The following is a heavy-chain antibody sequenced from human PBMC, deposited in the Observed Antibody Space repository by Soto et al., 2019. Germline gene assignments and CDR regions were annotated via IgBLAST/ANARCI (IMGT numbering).Heavy chain of an antibody. V-gene: IGHV1-18*01. CDR2: ISAYNGNT. J-gene: IGHJ6*02. CDR3: ARDNGFGESDV. Sequence: QVQLVQSEAEVKKPGASVKVSCKASGYSFTSYGISWVRQAPGQGLEWMGWISAYNGNTNYAQKLQGRVTMTTDTHTSTAYMELRRLRSDDTAVYYCARDNGFGESDVWGQGTTVTVSS. D-gene: IGHD3-10*01. CDR1: GYSFTSYG.